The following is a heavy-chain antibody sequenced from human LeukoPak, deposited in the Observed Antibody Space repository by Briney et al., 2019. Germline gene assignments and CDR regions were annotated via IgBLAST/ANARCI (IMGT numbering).Heavy chain of an antibody. V-gene: IGHV3-53*01. CDR2: IYSGGST. CDR1: GFNISDFW. D-gene: IGHD6-13*01. CDR3: ARGRQQLVLNY. Sequence: PEGSLRLSCAASGFNISDFWMTWVRQAPGKGLEWVSVIYSGGSTYYADSVKGRFTISRDNSKNTLYLQMNSLRAEDTAVYYCARGRQQLVLNYWGQGTLVTVSS. J-gene: IGHJ4*02.